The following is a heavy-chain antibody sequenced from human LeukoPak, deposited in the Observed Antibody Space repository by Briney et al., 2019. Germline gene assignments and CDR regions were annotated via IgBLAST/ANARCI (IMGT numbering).Heavy chain of an antibody. J-gene: IGHJ3*02. CDR1: GYSFTTYD. D-gene: IGHD4-17*01. CDR2: ISAYNGNT. Sequence: ASVKVSCKTSGYSFTTYDISWVRQAPGQGLEWMGWISAYNGNTNYAQKLQGRVTMTTDTSTSTAYMELRSLRSDDTAVYYCARVRGLDYGDYNDAFDIWGQGTMVTVSS. V-gene: IGHV1-18*01. CDR3: ARVRGLDYGDYNDAFDI.